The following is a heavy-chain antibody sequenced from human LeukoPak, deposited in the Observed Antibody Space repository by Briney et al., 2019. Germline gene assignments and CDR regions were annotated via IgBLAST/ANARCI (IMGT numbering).Heavy chain of an antibody. V-gene: IGHV1-2*02. CDR2: ISPNSGGT. CDR1: GYTFTGYY. J-gene: IGHJ5*02. D-gene: IGHD2-2*01. Sequence: ASVKVSCKASGYTFTGYYMHWVRQAPGQGLEWMGWISPNSGGTNYAQKFQGRVTMTRDTSISTAYMELSRLRSDDTAVYYCARDNKVVPAAKGGHRWFDPWGQGTLVTVSS. CDR3: ARDNKVVPAAKGGHRWFDP.